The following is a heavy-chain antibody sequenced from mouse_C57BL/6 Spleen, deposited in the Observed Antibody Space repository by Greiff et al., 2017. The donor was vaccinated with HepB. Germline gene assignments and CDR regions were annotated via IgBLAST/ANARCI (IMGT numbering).Heavy chain of an antibody. CDR2: IYPGSGST. D-gene: IGHD2-5*01. V-gene: IGHV1-55*01. Sequence: QVQLQQPGAELVKPGASVKMSCKASGYTFTSYWITWVKQRPGQGLEWIGDIYPGSGSTNYNEKFKSKATLTVDTSSSTAYMQLSSLTSEDSAVYYCARYGAYYSNYVPAYWGQGTLVTVSA. J-gene: IGHJ3*01. CDR1: GYTFTSYW. CDR3: ARYGAYYSNYVPAY.